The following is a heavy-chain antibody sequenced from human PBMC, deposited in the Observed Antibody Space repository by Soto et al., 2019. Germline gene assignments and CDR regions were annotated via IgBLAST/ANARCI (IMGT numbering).Heavy chain of an antibody. CDR3: AGDGYNEDYFDY. D-gene: IGHD5-12*01. Sequence: SETLSLTCTVSGGSISSYYWSWIRQPPGKGLEWIGYIYYSGSTNYNPSLKSRVTISVDTSKNQFSLKLSSVTAADTAVYYCAGDGYNEDYFDYWGQGSLVTVSS. V-gene: IGHV4-59*01. CDR2: IYYSGST. J-gene: IGHJ4*02. CDR1: GGSISSYY.